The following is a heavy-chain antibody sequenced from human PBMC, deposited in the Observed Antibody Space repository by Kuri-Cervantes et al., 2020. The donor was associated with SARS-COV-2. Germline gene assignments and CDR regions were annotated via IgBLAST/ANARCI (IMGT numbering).Heavy chain of an antibody. CDR1: GYSISSGYY. Sequence: SETLSLTCAVSGYSISSGYYWGWIRQPPGKGLEWIGSIYHSGSTYYNPSLKSRVTISVDTSKNQFSLKLGSVTAADTAVYYCARQGGGFLEWSYYFDYWGQGTLVTVSS. D-gene: IGHD3-3*01. CDR3: ARQGGGFLEWSYYFDY. CDR2: IYHSGST. J-gene: IGHJ4*02. V-gene: IGHV4-38-2*01.